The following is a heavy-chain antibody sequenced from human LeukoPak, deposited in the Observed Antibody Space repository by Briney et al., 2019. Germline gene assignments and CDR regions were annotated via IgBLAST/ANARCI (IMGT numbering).Heavy chain of an antibody. CDR2: ISSSSSYI. Sequence: GGSLRLSCAASGFTFSSYSMNWVRQAPGKGLEWVSSISSSSSYIYYADSVKGRFTISRDNAKNSLYLQMNSLRAEDTAVYYCARLYYYDSSGQSYYYYYMDVWGKGTTVTVSS. CDR1: GFTFSSYS. J-gene: IGHJ6*03. V-gene: IGHV3-21*01. CDR3: ARLYYYDSSGQSYYYYYMDV. D-gene: IGHD3-22*01.